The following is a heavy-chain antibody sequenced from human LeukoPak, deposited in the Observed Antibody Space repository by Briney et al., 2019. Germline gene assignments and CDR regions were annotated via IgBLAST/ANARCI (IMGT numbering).Heavy chain of an antibody. CDR3: ARGLYGEYFQH. CDR2: IYHSGST. CDR1: GYSISSGYY. J-gene: IGHJ1*01. V-gene: IGHV4-38-2*02. Sequence: PSETLSLTCTVSGYSISSGYYWGWIRQPPGKGLEWIGSIYHSGSTYYNPSLKSRVTISVDTSKNQFSLKLSSVTAAGTAVYYCARGLYGEYFQHWGQGTLVTVSS. D-gene: IGHD3-10*01.